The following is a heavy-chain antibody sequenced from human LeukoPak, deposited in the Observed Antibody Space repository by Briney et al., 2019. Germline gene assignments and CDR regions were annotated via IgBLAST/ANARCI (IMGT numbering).Heavy chain of an antibody. V-gene: IGHV4-39*01. Sequence: SETLSLTCTVSGGSISSSSYYWGWIRQPPGKGLEWIGSIYYSGSTYYNPSLKSRVTISVDTSKNQFSLKLSSVTAADTAVYYCARHLGLFDYWGQGTLVTVSS. J-gene: IGHJ4*02. CDR1: GGSISSSSYY. CDR3: ARHLGLFDY. CDR2: IYYSGST. D-gene: IGHD3-16*01.